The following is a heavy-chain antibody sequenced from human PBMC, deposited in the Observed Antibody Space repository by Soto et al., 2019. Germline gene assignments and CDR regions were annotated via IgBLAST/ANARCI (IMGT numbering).Heavy chain of an antibody. CDR2: INHSGST. CDR1: GGSIGSSSYY. J-gene: IGHJ6*02. V-gene: IGHV4-39*07. D-gene: IGHD3-3*01. Sequence: PSETLSLTCSVSGGSIGSSSYYFGWIRQPPGKGLEWIGEINHSGSTNYNPSLKSRVTISVDTSKNQFSLKLSSVTAADTAVYYCARDPRYYDFWSGYSSYYGMDVWGQGTTVTVSS. CDR3: ARDPRYYDFWSGYSSYYGMDV.